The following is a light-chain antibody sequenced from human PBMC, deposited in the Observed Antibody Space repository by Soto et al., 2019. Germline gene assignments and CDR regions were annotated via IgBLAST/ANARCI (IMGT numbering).Light chain of an antibody. Sequence: DIQMTQSPSTLSASVGDRVTITCRASQSVNRWLAWYQQKPGKAPKLLIYAASTLQSGVPSRFSGSGSGTDFTLTISSLQSEDFATYYCQQYYSHPQTFGLGTKVEIK. CDR2: AAS. CDR3: QQYYSHPQT. CDR1: QSVNRW. J-gene: IGKJ1*01. V-gene: IGKV1-5*01.